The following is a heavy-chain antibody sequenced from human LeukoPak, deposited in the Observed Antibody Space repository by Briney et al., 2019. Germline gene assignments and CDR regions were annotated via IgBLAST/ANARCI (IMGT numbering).Heavy chain of an antibody. D-gene: IGHD3-22*01. J-gene: IGHJ4*02. V-gene: IGHV1-2*02. CDR1: GYTFTGYY. CDR2: INPNSGGT. Sequence: ASVKVSCKASGYTFTGYYMHWVRQAPGQGLEWMGWINPNSGGTNYAQKFQGRVTMTRNTSISTAYMELSSLRSEDTAVYYCACNYYDSSGYHLDYWGQGTLVTVSS. CDR3: ACNYYDSSGYHLDY.